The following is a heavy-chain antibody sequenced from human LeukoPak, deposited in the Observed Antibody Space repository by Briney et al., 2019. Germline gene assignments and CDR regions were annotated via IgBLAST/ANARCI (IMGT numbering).Heavy chain of an antibody. Sequence: SVKVSCKTSGGTFSSYALSWMRQAPGQGLEWVGRIIPIYNPVDYTQRFQGRVTITADESTNTVYLELSSLRYDDTAVYYCAREPLGCGGDCHFDYWGQGTLVTVSS. CDR2: IIPIYNPV. CDR1: GGTFSSYA. CDR3: AREPLGCGGDCHFDY. V-gene: IGHV1-69*13. J-gene: IGHJ4*02. D-gene: IGHD2-21*02.